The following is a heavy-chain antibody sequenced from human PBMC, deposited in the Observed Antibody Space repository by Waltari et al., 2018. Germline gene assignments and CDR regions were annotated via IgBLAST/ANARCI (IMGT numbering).Heavy chain of an antibody. CDR2: IYYTVST. CDR3: AREGGITIFGVTLAFDI. J-gene: IGHJ3*02. Sequence: QVQLQESGPGLVKPSQTLSLTCTVSGGSISSGGYYWSWIRQHPGKGLEWIGYIYYTVSTYYTPSLKSRVTISVDTSKNQFSRKLSSVTAADTAVYYCAREGGITIFGVTLAFDIWGQGTMVTVSS. CDR1: GGSISSGGYY. V-gene: IGHV4-31*03. D-gene: IGHD3-3*01.